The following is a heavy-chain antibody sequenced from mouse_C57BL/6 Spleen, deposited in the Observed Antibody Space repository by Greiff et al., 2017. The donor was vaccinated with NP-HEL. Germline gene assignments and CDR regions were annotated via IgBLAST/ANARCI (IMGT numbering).Heavy chain of an antibody. CDR2: IDPANGNT. CDR1: GFNIKNTY. J-gene: IGHJ2*01. Sequence: EVQRVESVAELVRPGASVKLSCTASGFNIKNTYMHWVKQRPEQGLEWIGRIDPANGNTKYAPKFQGKATITADTSSNTAYLQLSSLTSEDTAIYYCARIITTVVATGFDYWGQGTTLTVSS. V-gene: IGHV14-3*01. D-gene: IGHD1-1*01. CDR3: ARIITTVVATGFDY.